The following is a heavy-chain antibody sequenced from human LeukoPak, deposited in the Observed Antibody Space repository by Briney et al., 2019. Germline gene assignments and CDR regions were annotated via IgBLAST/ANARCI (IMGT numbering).Heavy chain of an antibody. CDR3: AVHIVAAFDY. Sequence: PGGSLRLSCAASGFTVSSNYMSWVRQAPGKGLEWVSVIYSGGSTFYADSVKGRFTISRDNSKNTLYLQMNSLRAGDTAVYYCAVHIVAAFDYWGQGTLVTVSS. J-gene: IGHJ4*02. D-gene: IGHD6-13*01. CDR2: IYSGGST. CDR1: GFTVSSNY. V-gene: IGHV3-53*01.